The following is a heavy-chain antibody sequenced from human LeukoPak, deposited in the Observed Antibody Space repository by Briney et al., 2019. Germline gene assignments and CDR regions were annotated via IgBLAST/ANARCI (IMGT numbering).Heavy chain of an antibody. Sequence: GGSLRLSCAAYGFTFSSFAMNWVRQAPGKGLEWVSVISGSGSTYYADSVRGRFTVSRDNSKHTMSLQMNTLRAEDTAVYYCARGITAFGVPGATYYFDYWGQGTLVTVSS. V-gene: IGHV3-23*01. J-gene: IGHJ4*02. D-gene: IGHD3-3*01. CDR3: ARGITAFGVPGATYYFDY. CDR2: ISGSGST. CDR1: GFTFSSFA.